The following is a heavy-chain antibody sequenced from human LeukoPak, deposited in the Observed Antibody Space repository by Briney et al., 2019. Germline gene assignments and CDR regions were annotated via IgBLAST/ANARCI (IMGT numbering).Heavy chain of an antibody. CDR3: AKDRHIVVVPAAIRRGYYMDV. J-gene: IGHJ6*03. CDR2: IWYDGSNK. Sequence: GGSLRLSCAASGFTFSSYGMPWVRQAPGKGLEWVAVIWYDGSNKYYADSVKGRFTISRDNSKNTLYLQMNSLRAEDTAVYYCAKDRHIVVVPAAIRRGYYMDVWGKGTTVTVSS. CDR1: GFTFSSYG. V-gene: IGHV3-33*06. D-gene: IGHD2-2*01.